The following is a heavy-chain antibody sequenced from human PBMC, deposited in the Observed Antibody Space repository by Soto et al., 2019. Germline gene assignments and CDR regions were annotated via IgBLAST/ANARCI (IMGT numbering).Heavy chain of an antibody. CDR2: ISGSGGST. J-gene: IGHJ4*02. CDR1: GFTFSSYA. V-gene: IGHV3-23*01. CDR3: AKGSIAVAGNGPAFPY. Sequence: EVQLLESGGGLVQPGGSLRLSCAASGFTFSSYAMSWVRQAPGKGLEWVSAISGSGGSTYYADSVKGRFTISRDNSKNXLYLQMNSLRAEDTAVYYCAKGSIAVAGNGPAFPYWGQGTLVTVSS. D-gene: IGHD6-19*01.